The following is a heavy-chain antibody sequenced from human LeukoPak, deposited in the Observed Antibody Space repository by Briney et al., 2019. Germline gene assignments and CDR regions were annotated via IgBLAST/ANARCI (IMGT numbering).Heavy chain of an antibody. CDR2: ISSNGGST. Sequence: GGSLRLSCAASGFTFSSYAMHWVRQAPGKGLEYVSAISSNGGSTYYANSVKGIFTISRDTSKNTLYHQMGSMRAEDMGVYYCAREGNAAGKRAFDIWGQGAMVTVSS. V-gene: IGHV3-64*01. D-gene: IGHD6-13*01. CDR3: AREGNAAGKRAFDI. J-gene: IGHJ3*02. CDR1: GFTFSSYA.